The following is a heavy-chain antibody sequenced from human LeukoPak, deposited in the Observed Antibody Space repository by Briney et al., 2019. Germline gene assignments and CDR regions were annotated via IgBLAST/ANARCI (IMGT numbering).Heavy chain of an antibody. D-gene: IGHD5-12*01. CDR2: FDPEDGET. J-gene: IGHJ4*02. Sequence: ASVKVSCKVSGYTLTELSMHWVRQAPGKGLEWMGGFDPEDGETIYAQKFQGRVTMTEDTSTDTAYMELSSLRSEDTAVYYCATSWRVASILTEDRYFDYWGQGTLVTVSS. V-gene: IGHV1-24*01. CDR3: ATSWRVASILTEDRYFDY. CDR1: GYTLTELS.